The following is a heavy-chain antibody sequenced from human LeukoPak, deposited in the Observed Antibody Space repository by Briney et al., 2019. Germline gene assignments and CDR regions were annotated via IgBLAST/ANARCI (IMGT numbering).Heavy chain of an antibody. CDR1: GFTFSNYA. Sequence: PGGSLRLSCSASGFTFSNYAMTWVRQAPGKGLEWVSAISGSDGSTYYADSVKGRFSISRDNSKNTLYLQMNTLRAEDTAAYYCSRGSAIVVIPAAFSWFDPWGQGTLVTVSS. CDR2: ISGSDGST. CDR3: SRGSAIVVIPAAFSWFDP. V-gene: IGHV3-23*01. J-gene: IGHJ5*02. D-gene: IGHD2-2*01.